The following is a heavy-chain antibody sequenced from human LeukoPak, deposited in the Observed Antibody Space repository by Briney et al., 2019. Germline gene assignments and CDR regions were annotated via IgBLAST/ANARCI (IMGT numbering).Heavy chain of an antibody. CDR2: ISPSGDIT. CDR3: AKDDAWIRFGE. J-gene: IGHJ4*02. Sequence: GGSLRLSCAASGFTFSKHGMNWVRQAPGKGLEWVSGISPSGDITYYADSVKGRFTISRDNSKNTLYLELISLTAEDTAVYYCAKDDAWIRFGEWSQGTLVTVSS. CDR1: GFTFSKHG. V-gene: IGHV3-23*01. D-gene: IGHD3-10*01.